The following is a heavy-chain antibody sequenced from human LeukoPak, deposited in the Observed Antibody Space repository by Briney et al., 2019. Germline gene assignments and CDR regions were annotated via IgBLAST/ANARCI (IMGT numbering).Heavy chain of an antibody. D-gene: IGHD2-2*01. J-gene: IGHJ4*02. V-gene: IGHV3-23*01. Sequence: GGSLRLSCAASGFTFSTFAMSWVRQAPGKGLEWVSAISGSGGSTYYADSVKGRFTISRDNSKNTLYLQMNSLRAEDTAVYYCAKVPPRYQLFDYWGQGTLVTVSS. CDR1: GFTFSTFA. CDR3: AKVPPRYQLFDY. CDR2: ISGSGGST.